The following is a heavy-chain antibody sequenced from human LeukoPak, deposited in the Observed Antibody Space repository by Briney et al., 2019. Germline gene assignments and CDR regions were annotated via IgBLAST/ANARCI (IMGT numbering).Heavy chain of an antibody. CDR1: GYSFTSDW. CDR2: IDPSDSYT. V-gene: IGHV5-10-1*01. J-gene: IGHJ4*02. Sequence: GESLKISCKGSGYSFTSDWINWVRQMPGKGLEWMGRIDPSDSYTNYSPSFQGHVTISTDKSISTAYLQWSSLKASDTAMYYCATPMGTSMVTGYYWGQGTLVTDAS. D-gene: IGHD5-18*01. CDR3: ATPMGTSMVTGYY.